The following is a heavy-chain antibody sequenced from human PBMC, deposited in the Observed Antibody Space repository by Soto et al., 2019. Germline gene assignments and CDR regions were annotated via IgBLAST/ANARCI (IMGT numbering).Heavy chain of an antibody. D-gene: IGHD3-3*01. CDR2: INPHGGST. V-gene: IGHV1-46*01. J-gene: IGHJ5*02. Sequence: ASVKVSCKAPGDTFTSYYLNWVRQAPGQGLERMGVINPHGGSTKYAQKFQGRITMTRDKSRSTVYMELSSLRSDDTAIYYCARSSGGNFGIIIEGSNWFDPWGQGTLVTVSS. CDR3: ARSSGGNFGIIIEGSNWFDP. CDR1: GDTFTSYY.